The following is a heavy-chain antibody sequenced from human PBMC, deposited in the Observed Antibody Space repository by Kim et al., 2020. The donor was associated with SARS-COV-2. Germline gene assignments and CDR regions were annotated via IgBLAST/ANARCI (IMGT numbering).Heavy chain of an antibody. CDR2: T. V-gene: IGHV1-46*01. CDR3: ARVLYRYYLDY. Sequence: TSSAKKFQGGVTMPREPSTSAVYMEMSSLRSEDTAVYYCARVLYRYYLDYWGQGTLVTVSS. D-gene: IGHD2-15*01. J-gene: IGHJ4*02.